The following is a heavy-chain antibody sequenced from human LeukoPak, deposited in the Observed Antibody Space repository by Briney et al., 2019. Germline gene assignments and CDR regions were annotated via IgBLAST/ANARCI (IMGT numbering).Heavy chain of an antibody. CDR1: GGTFSSYA. CDR3: ARGPPYYDSSGYSSHGYFDY. J-gene: IGHJ4*02. V-gene: IGHV1-69*13. D-gene: IGHD3-22*01. CDR2: IIPIFGTA. Sequence: SVKVSCKASGGTFSSYAISWVRRAPGQGLEWMGGIIPIFGTANYAQKFQGRVTITADESTSTAYMELSSLRSEDTAVYYCARGPPYYDSSGYSSHGYFDYWGQGTLVTVSS.